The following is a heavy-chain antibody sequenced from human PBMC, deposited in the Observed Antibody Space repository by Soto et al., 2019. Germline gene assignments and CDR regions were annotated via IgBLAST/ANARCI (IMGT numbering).Heavy chain of an antibody. CDR3: ARAPITMIVRGAFDI. D-gene: IGHD3-22*01. CDR1: GFTFSSYW. V-gene: IGHV3-74*01. J-gene: IGHJ3*02. Sequence: GGSLRLSCAASGFTFSSYWMHWVRQAPGKGLVWVSRINSDGSSTSYADSVKGRFTISRDNAKNTLYLQMNSLRAEDTAVYYCARAPITMIVRGAFDIWGQGTMVTVSS. CDR2: INSDGSST.